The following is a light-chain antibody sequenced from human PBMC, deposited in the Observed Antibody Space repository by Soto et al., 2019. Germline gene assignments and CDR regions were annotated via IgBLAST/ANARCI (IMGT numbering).Light chain of an antibody. J-gene: IGKJ2*01. V-gene: IGKV1-39*01. Sequence: DLQMTQSPSSLSASVGDRVTITCRASQNINNYLNWYQHKPGKAPKLLIYVASTLQSGVPSRFSGSGSGTDFILTISSLQPDDFATYFCQRSYSIPYTFGQGTKMEIK. CDR1: QNINNY. CDR3: QRSYSIPYT. CDR2: VAS.